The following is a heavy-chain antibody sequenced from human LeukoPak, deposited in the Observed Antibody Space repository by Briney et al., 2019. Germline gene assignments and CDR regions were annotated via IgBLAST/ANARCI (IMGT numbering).Heavy chain of an antibody. J-gene: IGHJ6*02. CDR3: ARVPFNYYGSGSWPYYYYGMDV. CDR1: GGSISSYY. Sequence: PSETLSLTCTVSGGSISSYYWSWIRQPPGKGLEWIGEINHSGSTNYNPSLKSRVTISVDTSKNQFSLKLSSVTAADTAVYYCARVPFNYYGSGSWPYYYYGMDVWGQGTTVTVSS. CDR2: INHSGST. V-gene: IGHV4-34*01. D-gene: IGHD3-10*01.